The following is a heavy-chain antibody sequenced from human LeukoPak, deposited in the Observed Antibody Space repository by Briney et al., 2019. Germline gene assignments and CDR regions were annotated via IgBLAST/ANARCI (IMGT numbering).Heavy chain of an antibody. Sequence: GGSLRLSCAASGFTFSSYDMHWVRQPTGKGLEWVSGIGSAGDTYYPGSVEGRFTISRENAKNSLYLQMNSLRAGDTAVYYCARARLSSGYCSGGSCFAFDPWGQGTLVTVSS. CDR1: GFTFSSYD. CDR3: ARARLSSGYCSGGSCFAFDP. D-gene: IGHD2-15*01. CDR2: IGSAGDT. J-gene: IGHJ5*02. V-gene: IGHV3-13*04.